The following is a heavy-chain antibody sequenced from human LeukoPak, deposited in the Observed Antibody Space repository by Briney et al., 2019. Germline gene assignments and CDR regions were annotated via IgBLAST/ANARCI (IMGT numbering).Heavy chain of an antibody. D-gene: IGHD3-10*01. CDR1: GFTFSSYW. CDR2: IKQDGSEK. CDR3: ARDNGYYGSGSFDY. V-gene: IGHV3-7*01. Sequence: GGSLRLSCAASGFTFSSYWMSWVRQAPGKGLEWVANIKQDGSEKYYVDSVKGRFTISRDNAKNSLYLQVNSLRAEDTAVYYCARDNGYYGSGSFDYWGQGTLVTVSS. J-gene: IGHJ4*02.